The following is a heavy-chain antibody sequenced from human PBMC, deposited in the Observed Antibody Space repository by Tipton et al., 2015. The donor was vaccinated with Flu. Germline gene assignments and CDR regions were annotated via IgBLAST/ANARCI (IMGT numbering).Heavy chain of an antibody. Sequence: TLSLTCSVSGGSITNYYWSWIRQPPGKGLEWIGYFYSSGSTTYNPSLKSRVSMSADTSMNQFSLRLNSMTAADTAIYYCARVLAGHFGEGYFFDYWGQGALVTVSS. V-gene: IGHV4-59*01. D-gene: IGHD3-10*01. J-gene: IGHJ4*02. CDR2: FYSSGST. CDR3: ARVLAGHFGEGYFFDY. CDR1: GGSITNYY.